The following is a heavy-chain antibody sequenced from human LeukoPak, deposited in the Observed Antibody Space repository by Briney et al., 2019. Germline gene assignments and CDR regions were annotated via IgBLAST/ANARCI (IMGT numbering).Heavy chain of an antibody. Sequence: ASVKVSCKASGYTFTGYYMHWVRQAPGQGLEWMGWINPKSGGTNYAQKFQGRVTMTRDTSISTAYMELSRLRSDDTAVYYCARARGDYDSSGYYDAFDIWGQGTMVTVSS. CDR1: GYTFTGYY. V-gene: IGHV1-2*02. CDR2: INPKSGGT. D-gene: IGHD3-22*01. CDR3: ARARGDYDSSGYYDAFDI. J-gene: IGHJ3*02.